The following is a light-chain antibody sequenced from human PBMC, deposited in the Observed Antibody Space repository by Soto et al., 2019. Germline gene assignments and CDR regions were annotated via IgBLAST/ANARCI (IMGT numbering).Light chain of an antibody. CDR2: DDY. J-gene: IGLJ2*01. V-gene: IGLV3-21*02. CDR1: NIGGKS. CDR3: QVWYSRSDRVA. Sequence: SYELTHPPSVSVAPGQTASITCGGNNIGGKSVHWYQQKAGQAPVLVVYDDYERPSGIPERFSGSNSGNTATLTSTRVEAGDEADDDCQVWYSRSDRVAFCGGTKVTVL.